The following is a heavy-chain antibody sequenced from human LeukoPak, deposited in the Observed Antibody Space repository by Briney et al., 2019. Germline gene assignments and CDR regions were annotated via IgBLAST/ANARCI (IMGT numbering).Heavy chain of an antibody. Sequence: PGGSLSLSFAASGFTFISYSMNWVRRAPGQGLERVSYISSSSSNIYYAASVKGRFTISRDNAKNSLYLQMNSLRDEDTAVYYCARDQEFAFDIWGQGTMVTVSS. V-gene: IGHV3-48*02. J-gene: IGHJ3*02. CDR1: GFTFISYS. CDR2: ISSSSSNI. D-gene: IGHD2/OR15-2a*01. CDR3: ARDQEFAFDI.